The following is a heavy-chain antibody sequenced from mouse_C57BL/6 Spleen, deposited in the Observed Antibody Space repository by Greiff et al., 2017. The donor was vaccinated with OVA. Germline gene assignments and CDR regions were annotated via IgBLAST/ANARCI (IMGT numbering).Heavy chain of an antibody. J-gene: IGHJ2*01. CDR3: AREGTTVVATDY. D-gene: IGHD1-1*01. V-gene: IGHV1-53*01. CDR1: GYTFTSYW. Sequence: QVQLQQPGTELVKPGASVKLSCKASGYTFTSYWMHWVKQRPGQGLEWIGNINPSNGGTNYNEKFKSKATLTVDKSSSTAYMQLSSLTSEDSAVDYCAREGTTVVATDYWGQGTTLTVSS. CDR2: INPSNGGT.